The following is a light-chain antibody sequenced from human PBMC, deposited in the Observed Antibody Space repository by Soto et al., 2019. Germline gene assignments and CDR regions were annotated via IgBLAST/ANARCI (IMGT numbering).Light chain of an antibody. J-gene: IGLJ2*01. Sequence: QSALTQPASVSGSPGQSITISCTGSSSDVGGHNYVSWYQQHPGKAPKLMIYDVSNRPSGVSNRFSGSKSGNTASLTISGLQAEDEADYYCSSYTSSDTLLAFGGGTKLTVL. CDR3: SSYTSSDTLLA. CDR1: SSDVGGHNY. CDR2: DVS. V-gene: IGLV2-14*03.